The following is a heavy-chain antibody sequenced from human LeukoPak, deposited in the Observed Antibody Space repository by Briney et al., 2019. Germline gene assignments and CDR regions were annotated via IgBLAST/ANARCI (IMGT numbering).Heavy chain of an antibody. V-gene: IGHV4-34*01. Sequence: SETLSLTCAVYGGSFSLYYWTWIRQSPGKGPEWIGEINHSGNTNYNPSLKSRVTISVDTSKNQFSLKLSSVTAADTAVYYCARLPTVTFFDYWGQGTLVTVSS. CDR1: GGSFSLYY. CDR2: INHSGNT. J-gene: IGHJ4*02. D-gene: IGHD4-17*01. CDR3: ARLPTVTFFDY.